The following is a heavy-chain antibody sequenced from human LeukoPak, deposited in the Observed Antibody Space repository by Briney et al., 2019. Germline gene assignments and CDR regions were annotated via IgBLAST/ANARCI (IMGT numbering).Heavy chain of an antibody. V-gene: IGHV4-59*01. CDR3: ARVRSGVPAAPFDY. CDR1: GGSFSSYY. CDR2: IYYSGST. J-gene: IGHJ4*02. D-gene: IGHD2-2*01. Sequence: SETLSLTCAVYGGSFSSYYWSWIRQPPGKGLEWIGYIYYSGSTNYNPSLKSRVTISVDTSKNQFSLKLSSVTAADTAVYYCARVRSGVPAAPFDYWGQGTLVTVSS.